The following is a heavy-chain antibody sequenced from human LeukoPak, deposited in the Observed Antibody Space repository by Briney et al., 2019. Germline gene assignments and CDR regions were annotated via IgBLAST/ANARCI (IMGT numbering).Heavy chain of an antibody. CDR2: IYSSDTT. Sequence: RGSLRLSCAASGFTFSGYAMNWVRQAPGKGLEWVSHIYSSDTTYADSVKGRFTISRDNAKNSLYLQMNSLRDEDTAVYYCARDLHYAFDIWGQGTMVTASS. V-gene: IGHV3-48*02. CDR3: ARDLHYAFDI. D-gene: IGHD3-10*01. CDR1: GFTFSGYA. J-gene: IGHJ3*02.